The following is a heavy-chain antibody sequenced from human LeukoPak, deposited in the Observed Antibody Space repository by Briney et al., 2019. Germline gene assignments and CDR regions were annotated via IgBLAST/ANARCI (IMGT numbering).Heavy chain of an antibody. V-gene: IGHV1-69*05. Sequence: GASVKVSCKASGGTFSSYAISWVRQAPGQGLEWMGRIIPIFGTANYAQKFQGRVTITTDESTSTAYMELNSLRSEDTAVYYCARTEWELLNWFDPWGQGTLVTVSS. CDR3: ARTEWELLNWFDP. J-gene: IGHJ5*02. CDR1: GGTFSSYA. CDR2: IIPIFGTA. D-gene: IGHD1-26*01.